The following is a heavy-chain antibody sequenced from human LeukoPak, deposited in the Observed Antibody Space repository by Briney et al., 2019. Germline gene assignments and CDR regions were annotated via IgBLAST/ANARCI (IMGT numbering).Heavy chain of an antibody. V-gene: IGHV3-15*01. CDR3: TTCSHGDCSLPNQYYYYGMDV. CDR2: IKSKTDGGTT. Sequence: PGGSLRLSCATSGFTFNHAWMSWVRQAPGKGLEWVGRIKSKTDGGTTDYAAPVKGRFTISRDDSKNTLYLQMNSLKTEDTAVYYCTTCSHGDCSLPNQYYYYGMDVWGQGTTVTVSS. D-gene: IGHD2-21*02. CDR1: GFTFNHAW. J-gene: IGHJ6*02.